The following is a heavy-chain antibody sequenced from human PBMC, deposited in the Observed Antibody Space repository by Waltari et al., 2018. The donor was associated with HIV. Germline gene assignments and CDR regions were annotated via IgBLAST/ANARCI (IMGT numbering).Heavy chain of an antibody. CDR1: GLAFSRYW. CDR2: INENGDEK. J-gene: IGHJ4*02. V-gene: IGHV3-7*04. CDR3: VRGSGSF. D-gene: IGHD2-15*01. Sequence: EVQLAASGGGLVQPGGSLNVSCEGSGLAFSRYWMSWVRQAPGKGPEWVANINENGDEKYHVDSMKGRFVISRDNTKQSLYLEMKNLRVEDTAVYYCVRGSGSFWGQGALVTVSS.